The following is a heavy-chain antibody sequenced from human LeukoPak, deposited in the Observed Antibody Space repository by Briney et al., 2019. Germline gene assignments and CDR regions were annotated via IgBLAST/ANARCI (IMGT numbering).Heavy chain of an antibody. CDR1: GFTFSNDA. CDR3: ARDSIEGSSSWYGYYFDY. V-gene: IGHV3-21*05. J-gene: IGHJ4*02. CDR2: ICGISSGGGT. Sequence: GSLRVSSVAPGFTFSNDAISRVRQSPRARLWWVSHICGISSGGGTYYADSVKGRFTISRDNAKNSLYLQMNSLRAEDTAVYYCARDSIEGSSSWYGYYFDYWGQGTLVTVSS. D-gene: IGHD6-13*01.